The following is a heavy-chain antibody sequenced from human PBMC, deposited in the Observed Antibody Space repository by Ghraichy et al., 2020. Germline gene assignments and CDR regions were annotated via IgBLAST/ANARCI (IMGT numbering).Heavy chain of an antibody. D-gene: IGHD3-22*01. CDR3: ARETYFYDSSGYLCNYFDP. CDR2: IYTSGIT. CDR1: GGSISNYY. Sequence: SETLSLTCTVSGGSISNYYWSWIRQPAGRGLEWIGRIYTSGITNYNPSLKSRVTMSVDTSKNQLSLKLSSVTAADTAVYYCARETYFYDSSGYLCNYFDPGGQGTLVTVSP. J-gene: IGHJ5*02. V-gene: IGHV4-4*07.